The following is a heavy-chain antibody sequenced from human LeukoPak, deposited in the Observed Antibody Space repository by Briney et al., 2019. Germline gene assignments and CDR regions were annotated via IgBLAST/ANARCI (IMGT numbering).Heavy chain of an antibody. Sequence: PGGSLRLSCAASGFTFSSYSMNWVRQAPGKGLEWVSSMSSSSRNIYYADSAKGRFTISRDNAKNSLYLQMSSLRAEDTAVYYCARDLYGDYVFDYWGQGTLVTVSS. CDR3: ARDLYGDYVFDY. D-gene: IGHD4-17*01. V-gene: IGHV3-21*01. CDR1: GFTFSSYS. CDR2: MSSSSRNI. J-gene: IGHJ4*02.